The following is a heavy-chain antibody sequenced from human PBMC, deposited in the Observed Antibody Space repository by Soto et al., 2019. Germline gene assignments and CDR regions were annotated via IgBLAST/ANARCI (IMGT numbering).Heavy chain of an antibody. Sequence: QVQLVESGGGVVQPGRSLRLSCAASGFTFSSYGMHWVRQAPGKGLEWVAVISYDGSNKYYADSVKGRFTISRDNSKNTLYLQMNSLRAEDTAVYYCAKDQVLLPPYGMDVWGQGTTVTVSS. V-gene: IGHV3-30*18. CDR1: GFTFSSYG. J-gene: IGHJ6*02. D-gene: IGHD3-10*01. CDR3: AKDQVLLPPYGMDV. CDR2: ISYDGSNK.